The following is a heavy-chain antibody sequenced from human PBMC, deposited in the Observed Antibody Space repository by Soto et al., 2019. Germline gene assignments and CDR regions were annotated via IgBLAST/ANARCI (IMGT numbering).Heavy chain of an antibody. CDR2: ISYDGSNK. CDR1: GFTFSSYG. J-gene: IGHJ4*02. V-gene: IGHV3-30*18. D-gene: IGHD5-12*01. Sequence: GGSLRLSCAASGFTFSSYGMHWVRQAPGKGLEWVAVISYDGSNKYYADSVKGRFTISRDNSKNTLYLQMNSLRAEDTAVYYCAKVPIIYSGYDAQDYWGQGTLVTVSS. CDR3: AKVPIIYSGYDAQDY.